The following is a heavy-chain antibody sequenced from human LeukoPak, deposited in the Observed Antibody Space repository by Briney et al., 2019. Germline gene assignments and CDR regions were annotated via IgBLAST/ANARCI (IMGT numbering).Heavy chain of an antibody. CDR2: IYSGGST. V-gene: IGHV3-53*01. J-gene: IGHJ4*02. CDR3: ARDPRSKGGDWGDFDY. CDR1: GFTVSSNY. Sequence: GGSLRLSCAASGFTVSSNYMSWVRQAPGKGLEWVSVIYSGGSTYYADSVKGRFTISRDNSKNTLYLQMNSLRAEDTAVYYCARDPRSKGGDWGDFDYWGQGILVTVSS. D-gene: IGHD2-21*02.